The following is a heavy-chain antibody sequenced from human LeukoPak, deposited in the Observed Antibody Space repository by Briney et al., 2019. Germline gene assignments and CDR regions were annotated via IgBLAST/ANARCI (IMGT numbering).Heavy chain of an antibody. CDR1: VFTFSSYW. D-gene: IGHD2-2*01. Sequence: GGALSLSRAGSVFTFSSYWMSWVRPAPGKGGEGVGSIKQDESEKYYVDSVKGRFTSSRDNAKNTLYLHMNSLRAEDTAVYYCARGTSYSPNWFDPWGQGTLVTVSS. J-gene: IGHJ5*02. CDR2: IKQDESEK. CDR3: ARGTSYSPNWFDP. V-gene: IGHV3-7*01.